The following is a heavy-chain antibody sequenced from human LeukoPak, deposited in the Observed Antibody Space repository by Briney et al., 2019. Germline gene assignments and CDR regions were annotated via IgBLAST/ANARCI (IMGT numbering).Heavy chain of an antibody. CDR2: TSYNGRES. D-gene: IGHD3-16*01. CDR3: AKATSPYDYVWGTSD. V-gene: IGHV3-30*18. Sequence: PGGSLRLSCDASDITFSSYCMHWVRQAPGKGLEWVAVTSYNGRESYYVDSVKGRFTISRDNSKNTLYLQMNSVTTDDTAVYYCAKATSPYDYVWGTSDWGQGTLVTVSS. CDR1: DITFSSYC. J-gene: IGHJ4*02.